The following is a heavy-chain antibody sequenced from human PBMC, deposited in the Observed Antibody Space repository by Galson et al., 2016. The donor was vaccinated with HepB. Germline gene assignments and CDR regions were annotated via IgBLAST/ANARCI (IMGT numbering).Heavy chain of an antibody. CDR3: ARDFGGTYPFYFDL. CDR1: GFAFSTHA. Sequence: SLRLSCAASGFAFSTHALHWARQAQGKGLEWVAVIGYDGSNRQYANSVKGRFTISRDNSNNTLYLQMISLRAEDTALYYCARDFGGTYPFYFDLWGPGTLVAVSS. V-gene: IGHV3-30-3*01. D-gene: IGHD3-3*01. CDR2: IGYDGSNR. J-gene: IGHJ4*02.